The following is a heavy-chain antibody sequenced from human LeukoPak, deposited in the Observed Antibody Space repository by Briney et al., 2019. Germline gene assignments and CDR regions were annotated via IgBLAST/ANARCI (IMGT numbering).Heavy chain of an antibody. CDR1: GFTFTNYA. D-gene: IGHD6-13*01. J-gene: IGHJ4*02. Sequence: GGSLRLSCTASGFTFTNYALSWVRQAPGKGLEWVSSISGSGRNTYYGDSVKGRFTISRDNSKKTVYLQMNSLRVEDTAVYYCAKGLYSSTRYGENWGQGTLVTVSS. V-gene: IGHV3-23*01. CDR3: AKGLYSSTRYGEN. CDR2: ISGSGRNT.